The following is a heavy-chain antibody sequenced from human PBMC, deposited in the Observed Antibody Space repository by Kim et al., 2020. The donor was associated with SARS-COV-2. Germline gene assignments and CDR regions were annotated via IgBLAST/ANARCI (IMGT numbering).Heavy chain of an antibody. CDR2: ISYDGSNK. J-gene: IGHJ5*02. CDR1: GFTFSSYG. CDR3: AKDLSGCGGDCSNP. Sequence: GGSLRLSCAASGFTFSSYGMHWVRQAPGKGLEWVAVISYDGSNKYYADSVKGRFTISRDNSKNTLYLQMNSLRAEDTAVYYCAKDLSGCGGDCSNPWGQGTLVTVSS. D-gene: IGHD2-21*01. V-gene: IGHV3-30*18.